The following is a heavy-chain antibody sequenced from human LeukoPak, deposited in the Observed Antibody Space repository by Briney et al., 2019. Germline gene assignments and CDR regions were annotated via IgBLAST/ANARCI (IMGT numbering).Heavy chain of an antibody. D-gene: IGHD1-20*01. CDR2: ISSSSSYI. CDR1: GFTFSSYS. CDR3: ARDRTTIYRYNWNELYYFDY. V-gene: IGHV3-21*01. Sequence: PGGSLGLSCAASGFTFSSYSMNWVRQAPGKGLEWVSSISSSSSYIYYADSVKGRFTISRDNAKNSLYLQMNSLRAEDTAVYYCARDRTTIYRYNWNELYYFDYWGQGTLVTVSS. J-gene: IGHJ4*02.